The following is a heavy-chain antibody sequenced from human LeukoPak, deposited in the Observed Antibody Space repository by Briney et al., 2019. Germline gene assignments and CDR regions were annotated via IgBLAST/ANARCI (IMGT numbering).Heavy chain of an antibody. CDR1: GYTFIKYC. D-gene: IGHD3-22*01. J-gene: IGHJ4*02. CDR2: ISGYNAYT. CDR3: ARGRSDYYDSSGYYSDMYYFDY. Sequence: GASEKVSCKASGYTFIKYCISWVRQPPGQGLEWMGWISGYNAYTHYAQKLQGRVTMTTDTSTSTAYMELRSLRSDDAAVYYCARGRSDYYDSSGYYSDMYYFDYWGQGTLVTVSS. V-gene: IGHV1-18*01.